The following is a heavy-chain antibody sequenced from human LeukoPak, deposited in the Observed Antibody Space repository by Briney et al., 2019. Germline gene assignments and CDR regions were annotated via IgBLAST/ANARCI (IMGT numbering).Heavy chain of an antibody. J-gene: IGHJ4*02. CDR3: ATRYGGNQHFDY. CDR2: INAANGHT. CDR1: GYTFTNYA. D-gene: IGHD4-23*01. Sequence: ASVKVSCKASGYTFTNYAIHWVRQAPGQRFEWMGWINAANGHTKYSQEFQDRITITRDTFATTAYMELSNLRSEDTAVYYCATRYGGNQHFDYWGQGTLVTVSS. V-gene: IGHV1-3*03.